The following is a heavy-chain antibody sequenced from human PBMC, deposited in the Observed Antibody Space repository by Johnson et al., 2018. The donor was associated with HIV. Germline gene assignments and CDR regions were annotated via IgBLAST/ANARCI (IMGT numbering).Heavy chain of an antibody. J-gene: IGHJ3*02. V-gene: IGHV3-7*05. D-gene: IGHD2-8*02. CDR3: ARPRVVYASYAFDI. CDR1: GFTFSSYW. CDR2: IKQDGSEK. Sequence: VQLVESGGGLVQPGGSLRVSCAASGFTFSSYWMSWVRQAPGKGLEWVANIKQDGSEKYYVDSVKGRFTISRDNAKNSLYLQMNSLRAEDTAVYYCARPRVVYASYAFDIWGQGTMVTVSS.